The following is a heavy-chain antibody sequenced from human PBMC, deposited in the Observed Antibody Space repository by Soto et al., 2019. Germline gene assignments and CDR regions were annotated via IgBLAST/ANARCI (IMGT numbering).Heavy chain of an antibody. CDR3: ARTWLAGGTPADAFDI. J-gene: IGHJ3*02. D-gene: IGHD2-15*01. Sequence: SETLSLTCAVSASSISSDYFWGCIRQPPGKGLEWIATIFHTGGTYYNPSLKSRVTISVDTSNNQFSLRLNSVTAADTALYFCARTWLAGGTPADAFDIWGQGTMVTVSS. CDR2: IFHTGGT. V-gene: IGHV4-38-2*01. CDR1: ASSISSDYF.